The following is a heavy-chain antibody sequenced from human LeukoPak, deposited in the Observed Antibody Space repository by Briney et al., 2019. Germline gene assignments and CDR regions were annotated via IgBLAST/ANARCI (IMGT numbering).Heavy chain of an antibody. J-gene: IGHJ6*04. Sequence: GSLRLSCAASGFTFSSYWMHWVRPAPGKGLVWVSRINSDGSSTSYADSVKGRFTISRDNAKNTLYLQMNSLRAEDTAVYYCARGGHYDILTGYYYYYGMDVWGKGTTVTVSS. V-gene: IGHV3-74*01. CDR2: INSDGSST. CDR3: ARGGHYDILTGYYYYYGMDV. D-gene: IGHD3-9*01. CDR1: GFTFSSYW.